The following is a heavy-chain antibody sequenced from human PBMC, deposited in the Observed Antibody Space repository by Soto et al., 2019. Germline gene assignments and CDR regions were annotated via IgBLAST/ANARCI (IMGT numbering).Heavy chain of an antibody. CDR3: ARGNIVATIGYYYYMDV. CDR1: GGSISSSSYY. D-gene: IGHD5-12*01. J-gene: IGHJ6*03. CDR2: IYYSGSS. Sequence: PSETLSLTCTVSGGSISSSSYYWGWIRQPPGKGLEWIGSIYYSGSSYYNPSLKSRVTISVDTSKNQFSLKLSSVTAADTAVYYCARGNIVATIGYYYYMDVWGKGTTVTVSS. V-gene: IGHV4-39*01.